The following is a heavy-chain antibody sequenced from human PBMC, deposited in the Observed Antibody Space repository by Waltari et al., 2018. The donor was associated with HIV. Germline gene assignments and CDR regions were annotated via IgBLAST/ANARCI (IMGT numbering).Heavy chain of an antibody. CDR3: ARIGRGSSKDY. D-gene: IGHD1-26*01. J-gene: IGHJ4*02. V-gene: IGHV3-64*01. CDR2: ISSNGGST. Sequence: EVQLVESGGGLVQPGGSLRLSCAASGFTFSSYAMHWVRQAPGKGLEYVSAISSNGGSTYYANSVKGRFTISRDNSKNTLYLQMGSLRAEDMAVYYCARIGRGSSKDYWGQGTLVTVSS. CDR1: GFTFSSYA.